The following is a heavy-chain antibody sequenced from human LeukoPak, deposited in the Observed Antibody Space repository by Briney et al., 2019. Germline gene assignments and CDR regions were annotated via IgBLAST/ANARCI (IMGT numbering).Heavy chain of an antibody. J-gene: IGHJ3*02. CDR1: GFTFSSFG. CDR2: ISYDGSNK. V-gene: IGHV3-30*18. Sequence: GRSLRLSCAASGFTFSSFGMHWVRQAPGKGLEWVALISYDGSNKYYADSVKGRFTISRDNSKNTLYLQMNSLRAEDTAVYYCAKHTRDIVVVPAALDAFDIWGQGTMVTVSS. CDR3: AKHTRDIVVVPAALDAFDI. D-gene: IGHD2-2*01.